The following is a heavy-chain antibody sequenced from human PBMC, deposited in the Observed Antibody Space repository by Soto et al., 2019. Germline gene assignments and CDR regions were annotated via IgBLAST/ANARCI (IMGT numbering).Heavy chain of an antibody. J-gene: IGHJ4*02. Sequence: GGSLRLSCAASGFTFSSYAMHWVRQAPGKGLEWVAVISYDGSNKYYADSVKGRFTISRDNSKNTLYLQMNSLRAEDTAVYYCARDQSMITFGGVIVTFPTHFDYWGQGTLVTVSS. CDR3: ARDQSMITFGGVIVTFPTHFDY. D-gene: IGHD3-16*02. V-gene: IGHV3-30-3*01. CDR2: ISYDGSNK. CDR1: GFTFSSYA.